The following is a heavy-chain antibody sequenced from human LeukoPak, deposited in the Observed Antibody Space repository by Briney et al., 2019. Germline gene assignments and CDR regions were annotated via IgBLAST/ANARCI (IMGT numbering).Heavy chain of an antibody. J-gene: IGHJ1*01. CDR1: GYTFTTYP. V-gene: IGHV7-4-1*02. CDR2: INTNTGNP. Sequence: ASVKVSCKASGYTFTTYPMNWVRQAPGQGLEWMGWINTNTGNPTYARGFTGRFVFSLDTSVNTAYLQISSLKAADTAVYYCARGGGLHRYCSSTSCYDSWGQGTLVTVSS. D-gene: IGHD2-2*01. CDR3: ARGGGLHRYCSSTSCYDS.